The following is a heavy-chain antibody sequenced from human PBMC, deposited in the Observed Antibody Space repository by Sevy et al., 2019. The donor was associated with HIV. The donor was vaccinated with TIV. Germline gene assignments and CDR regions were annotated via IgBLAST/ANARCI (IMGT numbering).Heavy chain of an antibody. CDR2: INHSGST. J-gene: IGHJ5*02. Sequence: SETLSRTCAVYGGSFSGYYWSWIRQPPGKGLEWIGEINHSGSTNYNPSLKSRVTISVDTSKNQFSLKLSSVTAADTAVYCCATIIRPLRYFDWSRNWFDPWGQGTLVTVSS. CDR1: GGSFSGYY. V-gene: IGHV4-34*01. CDR3: ATIIRPLRYFDWSRNWFDP. D-gene: IGHD3-9*01.